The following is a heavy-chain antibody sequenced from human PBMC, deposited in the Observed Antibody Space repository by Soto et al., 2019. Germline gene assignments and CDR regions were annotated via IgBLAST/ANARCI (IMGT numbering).Heavy chain of an antibody. CDR3: ATTYSGSYSAFFDY. J-gene: IGHJ4*02. D-gene: IGHD1-26*01. CDR2: FDPEDGET. Sequence: AXVKVSCKVSGYTLTELSMPWVLQAPVKGLERMGGFDPEDGETIYAQKFQGRVTMTEDTSTDTAYMELSSLRSEDTAVYYCATTYSGSYSAFFDYWGQGTLVTVSS. CDR1: GYTLTELS. V-gene: IGHV1-24*01.